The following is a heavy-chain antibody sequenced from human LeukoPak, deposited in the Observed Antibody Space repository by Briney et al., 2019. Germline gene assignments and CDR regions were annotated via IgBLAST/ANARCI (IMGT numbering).Heavy chain of an antibody. Sequence: GGSLRLSCAASGFTFSSYALSWVRQAPGKGLEWVSAISGSGGSTYYADSVKGRFTISRDNPKNTLYLQMNSLRAEDTAVYYCAKDGGDYQFDYRGQGTLVTVSS. CDR1: GFTFSSYA. CDR3: AKDGGDYQFDY. D-gene: IGHD4-17*01. J-gene: IGHJ4*02. V-gene: IGHV3-23*01. CDR2: ISGSGGST.